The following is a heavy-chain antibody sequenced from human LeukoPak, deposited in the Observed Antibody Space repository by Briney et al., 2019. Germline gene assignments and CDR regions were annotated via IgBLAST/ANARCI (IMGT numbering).Heavy chain of an antibody. Sequence: GRSLTLSCAASGFTFSNYAIHWVRQAPGRGLEWVAAISYDGNSQHYGAPVKGRFTISRDNSKNTVYLQMNSLRAEDTAVYYCARNLGYYYDGIDYWGQGTLVTVSS. J-gene: IGHJ4*02. CDR2: ISYDGNSQ. CDR3: ARNLGYYYDGIDY. CDR1: GFTFSNYA. V-gene: IGHV3-30*03. D-gene: IGHD3-22*01.